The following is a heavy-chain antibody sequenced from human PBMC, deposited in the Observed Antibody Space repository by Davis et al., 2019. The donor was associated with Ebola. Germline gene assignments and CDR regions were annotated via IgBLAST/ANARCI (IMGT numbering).Heavy chain of an antibody. CDR2: IYYSGST. D-gene: IGHD3-22*01. CDR3: ARDFRYDSSGYDYYFYMDV. Sequence: PSETLSPTCTASGGSISRGGSYWTWIRQHPGKGLEWIGYIYYSGSTYYKPSLKSRVTISLDTSKNQFSLNLYSVTAADTAVYYCARDFRYDSSGYDYYFYMDVWGKGTTVTVSS. CDR1: GGSISRGGSY. V-gene: IGHV4-31*03. J-gene: IGHJ6*03.